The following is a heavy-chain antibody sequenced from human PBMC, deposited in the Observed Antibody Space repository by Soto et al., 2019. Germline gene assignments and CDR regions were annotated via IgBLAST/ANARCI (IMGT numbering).Heavy chain of an antibody. J-gene: IGHJ4*02. Sequence: GGSLRLSCAASAFTFSSYAMSWVRQAPGKGLEWVSAISGSGDSTYDADSVKGRFTISRDNSKNTLYLQMNSLRAEDTAVYYCAKGIYSYGYNSFDYWSQGTLVTVSS. CDR3: AKGIYSYGYNSFDY. V-gene: IGHV3-23*01. D-gene: IGHD5-18*01. CDR1: AFTFSSYA. CDR2: ISGSGDST.